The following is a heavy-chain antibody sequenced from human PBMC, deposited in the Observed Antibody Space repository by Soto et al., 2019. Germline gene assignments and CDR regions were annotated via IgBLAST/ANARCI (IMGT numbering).Heavy chain of an antibody. CDR1: GFTVSSEV. CDR2: IYYGGTT. J-gene: IGHJ4*02. V-gene: IGHV4-59*08. CDR3: ARHLSPTIAPLPFDY. D-gene: IGHD6-13*01. Sequence: GSLIFSCAASGFTVSSEVMNWVRQAPGKGLEWIAYIYYGGTTKYNPSLKSRVPIPADTSKNQFPLKLSSVTAADTAVYYCARHLSPTIAPLPFDYWGQGTLVTVSS.